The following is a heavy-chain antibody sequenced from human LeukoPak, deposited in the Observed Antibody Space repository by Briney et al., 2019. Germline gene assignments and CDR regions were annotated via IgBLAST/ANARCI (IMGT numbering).Heavy chain of an antibody. CDR1: GGSFSGYY. J-gene: IGHJ4*02. D-gene: IGHD3-10*01. CDR2: IYTSGST. Sequence: PSETLSLTCAVYGGSFSGYYWSWIRQPAGKGLEWIGRIYTSGSTNYNPSLKSRVTMSVDTSKNQFSLKLSSVTAADTAVYYCAKGIGSGSYYSLDYWGQGTLVTVSS. V-gene: IGHV4-59*10. CDR3: AKGIGSGSYYSLDY.